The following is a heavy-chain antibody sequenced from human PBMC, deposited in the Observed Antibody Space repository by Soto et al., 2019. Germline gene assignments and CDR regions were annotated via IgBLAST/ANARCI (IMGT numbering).Heavy chain of an antibody. D-gene: IGHD4-17*01. V-gene: IGHV4-4*02. CDR1: GGSISSSNW. J-gene: IGHJ5*02. CDR2: IYHSGST. CDR3: ARVWTTVTNWFDP. Sequence: PSETLSLTCAVSGGSISSSNWWSWVRQPPGKGLEWIGEIYHSGSTNYNPSLKSRVTISVDKSKNQFSLKLSSVTAADTAVYYCARVWTTVTNWFDPWGQGTLVPVSS.